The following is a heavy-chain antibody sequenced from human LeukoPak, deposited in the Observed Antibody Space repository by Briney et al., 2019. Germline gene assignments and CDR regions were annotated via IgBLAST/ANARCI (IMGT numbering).Heavy chain of an antibody. CDR3: ARGDSFDY. CDR2: INHSGST. J-gene: IGHJ4*02. Sequence: SETLSLTCAVYGGSFSGYYWSWIRQPPGKGLEWIGEINHSGSTNYNPSLKSRVTISVDTSKNQFSLKLSSVTAADTAVYYCARGDSFDYWGQGTLVTVSS. CDR1: GGSFSGYY. V-gene: IGHV4-34*01.